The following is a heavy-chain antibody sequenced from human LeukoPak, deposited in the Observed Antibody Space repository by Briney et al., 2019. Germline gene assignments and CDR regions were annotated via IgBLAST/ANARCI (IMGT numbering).Heavy chain of an antibody. J-gene: IGHJ4*02. D-gene: IGHD1-1*01. Sequence: GGSLRLSCAASGFTFSSYAMHWVRQAPGKGLEWVAVISYDGSNKYYADSVKGRFTISRDNAKNSLYLQMNSLRAEDTAMYYCARAVTTGTVDYWGQGTLVTVSS. CDR1: GFTFSSYA. CDR2: ISYDGSNK. V-gene: IGHV3-30*04. CDR3: ARAVTTGTVDY.